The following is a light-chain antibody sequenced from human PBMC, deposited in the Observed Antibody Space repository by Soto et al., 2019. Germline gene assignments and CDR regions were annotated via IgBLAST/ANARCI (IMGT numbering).Light chain of an antibody. J-gene: IGLJ1*01. CDR3: SSYAGSMGV. CDR1: SSDVGGYNY. CDR2: EVS. V-gene: IGLV2-8*01. Sequence: QSVLTQPPSASGSPGQSVTISCTGTSSDVGGYNYVSWYQQHPGKAPKLMIYEVSKRPSGVPDRFSGSKSGISASLIVSGLQAEDVADYYCSSYAGSMGVFGTGTKVTVL.